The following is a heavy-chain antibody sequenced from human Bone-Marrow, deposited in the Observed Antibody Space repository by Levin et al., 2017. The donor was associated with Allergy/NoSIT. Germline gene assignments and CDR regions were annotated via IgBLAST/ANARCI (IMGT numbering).Heavy chain of an antibody. CDR1: GFTFSTSG. D-gene: IGHD1-14*01. CDR2: SSSRSTYI. CDR3: ARGVGSLTGTEGTLDY. J-gene: IGHJ4*02. Sequence: ASVKVSCAVSGFTFSTSGMNWVRQAPGKGLEWVSYSSSRSTYIYYADSVKGRFTISRDNAKNSLYLQMNSLRAEDTAVYYCARGVGSLTGTEGTLDYWGQGSLVTVSS. V-gene: IGHV3-21*01.